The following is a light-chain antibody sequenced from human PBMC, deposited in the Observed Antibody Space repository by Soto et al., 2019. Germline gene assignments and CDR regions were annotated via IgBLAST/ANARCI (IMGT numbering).Light chain of an antibody. CDR1: QDISNY. CDR2: DAS. J-gene: IGKJ2*02. Sequence: DIQMTQSPSSLSASVGDRVTITCQASQDISNYLNWYQQKPGKAPKLLIYDASNLETGVPSRFSGSGSGTDFTFTISSLQPEDIATYYCQQYDNLHLGGTFGQGTKLEIK. CDR3: QQYDNLHLGGT. V-gene: IGKV1-33*01.